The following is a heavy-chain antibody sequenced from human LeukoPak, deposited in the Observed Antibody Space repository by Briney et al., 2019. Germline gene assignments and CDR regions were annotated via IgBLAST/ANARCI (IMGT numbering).Heavy chain of an antibody. D-gene: IGHD3-3*01. V-gene: IGHV1-46*01. Sequence: PGESLKISCKASGYTFTSYYMHWVRQAPGQGLEWMGIINPSGGSTSYAQKFQGRVTMTRDTSTSTVYMELSSLRSEDTAVYYCARDGSSLRFLEWLLYDYWGQGTLVTVSS. J-gene: IGHJ4*02. CDR3: ARDGSSLRFLEWLLYDY. CDR2: INPSGGST. CDR1: GYTFTSYY.